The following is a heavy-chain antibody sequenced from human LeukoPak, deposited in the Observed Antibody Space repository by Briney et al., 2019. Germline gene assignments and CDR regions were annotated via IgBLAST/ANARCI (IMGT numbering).Heavy chain of an antibody. D-gene: IGHD5-12*01. CDR2: ISPNSGGT. CDR3: ARDSFQLRYSGYDFVDY. V-gene: IGHV1-2*02. Sequence: GASVKVSCKASGYTFTGYYMHWVRQAPGQGVEWVGWISPNSGGTNYAQKFQGRVTMTRDTSISTAYMELSRLRSDDTAVYYCARDSFQLRYSGYDFVDYWGQGTLVTVSS. J-gene: IGHJ4*02. CDR1: GYTFTGYY.